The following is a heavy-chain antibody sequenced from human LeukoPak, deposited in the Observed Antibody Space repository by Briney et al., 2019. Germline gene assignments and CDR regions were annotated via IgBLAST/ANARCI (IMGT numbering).Heavy chain of an antibody. Sequence: PGGSLRLSCAASGFTLRSYTMNWVRQAPGKGLEWISYVSSTGGDKFYADPVKGRFTISRDNARNSLYIEMNDLIAEDTAFYYCARGENGSFDHWGQGTLVIVSS. D-gene: IGHD5-24*01. CDR3: ARGENGSFDH. J-gene: IGHJ4*02. V-gene: IGHV3-21*05. CDR1: GFTLRSYT. CDR2: VSSTGGDK.